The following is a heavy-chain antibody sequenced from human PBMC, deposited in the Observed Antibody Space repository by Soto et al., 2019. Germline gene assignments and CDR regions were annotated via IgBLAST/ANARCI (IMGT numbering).Heavy chain of an antibody. CDR2: IHYSGST. J-gene: IGHJ4*02. V-gene: IGHV4-31*03. D-gene: IGHD3-22*01. Sequence: QVQLQESGPGLVKPSQTLSLTCTVSGDSIGTGGYYWDWIRQHPGKGPEWIGYIHYSGSTYYNTSLKSRLTISLDTSKNQFSLHLSSVTAADTAVYYCATNHDDISGRTPLLFDSWGQGTLVTVSS. CDR3: ATNHDDISGRTPLLFDS. CDR1: GDSIGTGGYY.